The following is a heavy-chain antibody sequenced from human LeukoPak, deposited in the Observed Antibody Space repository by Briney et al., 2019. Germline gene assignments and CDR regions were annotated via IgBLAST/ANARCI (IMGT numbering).Heavy chain of an antibody. CDR3: ARGHYGDYLGLIFDY. Sequence: SETLSLTCTVSGGSISSGSYYWSWIRQPAGKGLEYIGRVYTSGSPSYNPSLKSRVTISVDTSKNQFSLKLSSVTAADTAVYYCARGHYGDYLGLIFDYWGQGTLVTVSS. D-gene: IGHD4-17*01. V-gene: IGHV4-61*02. CDR2: VYTSGSP. J-gene: IGHJ4*02. CDR1: GGSISSGSYY.